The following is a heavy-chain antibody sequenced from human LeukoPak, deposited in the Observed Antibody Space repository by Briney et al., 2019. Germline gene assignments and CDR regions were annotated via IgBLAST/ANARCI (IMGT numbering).Heavy chain of an antibody. J-gene: IGHJ6*03. V-gene: IGHV4-59*12. CDR2: IHYSGNT. CDR1: GASISRDF. CDR3: AREIYSYYYYMDV. Sequence: SETLSLTCSVSGASISRDFWSWIRQPPGRRPEWIGYIHYSGNTNYNPSLKSRVTMSVDTSKNQFSLKLSSVTAADTAVYYCAREIYSYYYYMDVWGKGTTVTVSS.